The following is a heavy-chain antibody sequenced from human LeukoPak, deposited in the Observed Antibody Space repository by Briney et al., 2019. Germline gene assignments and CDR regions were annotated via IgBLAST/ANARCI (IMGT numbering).Heavy chain of an antibody. V-gene: IGHV3-7*03. CDR1: GFAISKYW. J-gene: IGHJ3*02. D-gene: IGHD3-22*01. CDR3: AKDRDSRMWYKDAFHI. CDR2: IKEDGSQK. Sequence: GGSLRLSCAASGFAISKYWMAWVRQAPGKGLEWVANIKEDGSQKHYVDSVKGRFTISRDNGKNSVYLQMNSLRVEDTAVYYCAKDRDSRMWYKDAFHIWGLGTMVTVSS.